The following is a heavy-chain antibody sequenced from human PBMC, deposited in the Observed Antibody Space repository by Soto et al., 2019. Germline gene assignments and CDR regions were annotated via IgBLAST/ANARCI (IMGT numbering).Heavy chain of an antibody. CDR2: MNPNSGNT. V-gene: IGHV1-8*01. D-gene: IGHD4-17*01. CDR1: GYTFTSYD. J-gene: IGHJ6*02. Sequence: GGSLRLSCAASGYTFTSYDINWVRQATGQGLEWMGWMNPNSGNTGYAQKFQGRVTMTRNTSISTAYMELSSLRSEDTAVYYCASGYGDYGYYYYGMDVWGQGTTVTVSS. CDR3: ASGYGDYGYYYYGMDV.